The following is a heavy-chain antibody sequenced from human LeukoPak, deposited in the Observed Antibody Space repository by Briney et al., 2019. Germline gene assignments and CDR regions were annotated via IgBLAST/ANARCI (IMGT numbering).Heavy chain of an antibody. Sequence: SGGSLRLSGAASGFTFSNYGMSWVRQAPGKGREWVSAISGSGGSTYYADSVKGRFTISRDNSKNTLYLQMNSLRSDDTAVYYCARSYYDFWSGYPNFDYWGQGTLVTVSS. CDR2: ISGSGGST. CDR3: ARSYYDFWSGYPNFDY. V-gene: IGHV3-23*01. J-gene: IGHJ4*02. D-gene: IGHD3-3*01. CDR1: GFTFSNYG.